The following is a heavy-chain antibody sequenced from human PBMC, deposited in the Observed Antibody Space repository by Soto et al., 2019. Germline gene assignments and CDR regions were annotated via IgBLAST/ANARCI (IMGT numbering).Heavy chain of an antibody. J-gene: IGHJ6*02. Sequence: MRVRCGAAGVTCSRCAMGCIRQAPGKGLEWVSDIIDSGGSTYYADSVKGRFTISRDNSKSTLYLQMNSLRAEDTALYYCAKGRSYYYYYGVDVWGQGTTVTVSS. CDR1: GVTCSRCA. V-gene: IGHV3-23*01. CDR3: AKGRSYYYYYGVDV. CDR2: IIDSGGST.